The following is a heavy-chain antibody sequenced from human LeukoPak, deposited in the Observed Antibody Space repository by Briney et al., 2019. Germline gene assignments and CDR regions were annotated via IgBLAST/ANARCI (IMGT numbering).Heavy chain of an antibody. D-gene: IGHD4-11*01. CDR3: ARNFDYKFDY. Sequence: GGSLRLSCAASGFTVSSNYMSWVRQAPGKGLEWVSVIYSGGSTYYADSVKGRFTISRDNAKNTLYLQMNSLRAEDTAVYYCARNFDYKFDYWGQGTLVTVSS. CDR1: GFTVSSNY. CDR2: IYSGGST. J-gene: IGHJ4*02. V-gene: IGHV3-53*01.